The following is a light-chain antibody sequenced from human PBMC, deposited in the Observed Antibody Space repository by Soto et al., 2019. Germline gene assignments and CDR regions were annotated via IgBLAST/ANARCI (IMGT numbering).Light chain of an antibody. Sequence: QSALTQPASVSGSPGQSITISCTGTSSDVGSYNLVSWYQQHPGKAPKLMIYEGSKRPSRVSNRFSGSKSGNTASLTISRLQAEDEADYYCCSYAGSSTRYVFRTGTKVTVL. CDR2: EGS. CDR1: SSDVGSYNL. V-gene: IGLV2-23*01. CDR3: CSYAGSSTRYV. J-gene: IGLJ1*01.